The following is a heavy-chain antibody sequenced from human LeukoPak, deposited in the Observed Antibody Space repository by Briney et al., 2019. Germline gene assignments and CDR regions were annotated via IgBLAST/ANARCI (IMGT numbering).Heavy chain of an antibody. CDR2: INHSGST. CDR3: ASLFGDV. Sequence: SETLSLTCAVYGGSFSGYYWSWIRQPPGKGLEWIGEINHSGSTNYNPSLKSRVTISVDTSKNQFSLKLSSVTAADTAVYYCASLFGDVWAKGTTVTISS. D-gene: IGHD3-16*01. V-gene: IGHV4-34*01. J-gene: IGHJ6*04. CDR1: GGSFSGYY.